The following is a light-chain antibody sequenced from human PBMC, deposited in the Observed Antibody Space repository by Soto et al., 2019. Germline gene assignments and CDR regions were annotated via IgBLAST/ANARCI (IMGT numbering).Light chain of an antibody. CDR1: QIVSSN. V-gene: IGKV3-15*01. Sequence: EIVMTQSPDTLSVSPGERATLSCRASQIVSSNLAWYQQKPGQAPRLLIYDASTRAPGFPARFSGSGSGTELTLTISSLQSEDFAVYYCHNYNSWQYTFGQGTKVHIK. CDR2: DAS. CDR3: HNYNSWQYT. J-gene: IGKJ2*01.